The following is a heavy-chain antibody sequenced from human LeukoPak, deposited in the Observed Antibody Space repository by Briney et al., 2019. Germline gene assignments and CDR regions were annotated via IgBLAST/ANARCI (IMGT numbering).Heavy chain of an antibody. CDR1: GGSISSSSYY. D-gene: IGHD6-19*01. V-gene: IGHV4-39*01. CDR3: PRQGYNSGWYYFDY. CDR2: IYYSGST. Sequence: SETLSLTCTVSGGSISSSSYYWGWIRQPPGKGLEWIGSIYYSGSTYYNPSLKSRVTISVDTSKNQFSLKLNSVTAADTAVYYCPRQGYNSGWYYFDYWGQGTLVTVSS. J-gene: IGHJ4*02.